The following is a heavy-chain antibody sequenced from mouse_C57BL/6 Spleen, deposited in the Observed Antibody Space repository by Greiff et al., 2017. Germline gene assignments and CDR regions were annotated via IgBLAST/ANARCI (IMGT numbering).Heavy chain of an antibody. D-gene: IGHD2-10*01. Sequence: EVKLQQSGAELVKPGASVKLSCTASGFNIKDYYMHWVKQRTEQGLEWIGRIDPEDGETKYATKFQGKATITADTSSNTAYLQLSSLTSEDTAVYYCARSSYGNEGAMDYWGQGTSVTVSS. J-gene: IGHJ4*01. CDR3: ARSSYGNEGAMDY. CDR1: GFNIKDYY. V-gene: IGHV14-2*01. CDR2: IDPEDGET.